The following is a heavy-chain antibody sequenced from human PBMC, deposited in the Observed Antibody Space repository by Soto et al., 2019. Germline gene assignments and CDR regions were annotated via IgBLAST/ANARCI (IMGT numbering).Heavy chain of an antibody. CDR3: ARDGYYDSSGYYSPGRFDP. CDR1: GGSVSSGSYY. CDR2: IYYSGST. J-gene: IGHJ5*02. V-gene: IGHV4-61*01. Sequence: PSETLSLTCTVSGGSVSSGSYYWSWIRQPPGKGLEWIGYIYYSGSTNYNPSLKSRVTISVDTSKNQFSLELSSVTAADTAVYYCARDGYYDSSGYYSPGRFDPWGQGTLVTVSS. D-gene: IGHD3-22*01.